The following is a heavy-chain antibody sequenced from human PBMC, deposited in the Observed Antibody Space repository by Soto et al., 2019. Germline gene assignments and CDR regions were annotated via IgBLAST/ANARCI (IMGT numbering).Heavy chain of an antibody. J-gene: IGHJ4*02. D-gene: IGHD2-2*01. CDR3: TRKVRGYCTGTNCPRPDY. CDR2: IRNKAYGGTT. Sequence: CPGLACTACGLTVGISAMGWFRQAPGKGLEWVAFIRNKAYGGTTEYAASVKGRFTISRDDSKSIAYLQMNSLKTDDTAVYYCTRKVRGYCTGTNCPRPDYWGQGTLVTVSS. CDR1: GLTVGISA. V-gene: IGHV3-49*03.